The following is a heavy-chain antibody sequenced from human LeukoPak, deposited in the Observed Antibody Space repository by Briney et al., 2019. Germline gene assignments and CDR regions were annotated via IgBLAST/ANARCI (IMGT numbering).Heavy chain of an antibody. CDR2: IYPGDSDT. Sequence: GESLKISCKASGYSFTSYWVAWVRQMPGKGLEWMGIIYPGDSDTRYSPSFQGQVTISADKSISTAYLQWSSLKASDTAMYYCARQDGSGSYVPNWFDPWGQGTLVTVSS. CDR1: GYSFTSYW. V-gene: IGHV5-51*01. D-gene: IGHD3-10*01. CDR3: ARQDGSGSYVPNWFDP. J-gene: IGHJ5*02.